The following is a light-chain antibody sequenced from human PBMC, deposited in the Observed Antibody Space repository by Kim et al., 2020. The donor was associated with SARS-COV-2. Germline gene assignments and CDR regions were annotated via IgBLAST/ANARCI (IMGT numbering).Light chain of an antibody. CDR3: QSYDSSLSGFVV. CDR2: GSS. V-gene: IGLV1-40*01. CDR1: SYKSGAGYG. J-gene: IGLJ2*01. Sequence: VTISYTGSSYKSGAGYGVHCYRQLPQTAPKHLIYGSSNRPSGVPDRFSGSKSGTSASLAITGLQAEDEADYYCQSYDSSLSGFVVFGGGTQLTVL.